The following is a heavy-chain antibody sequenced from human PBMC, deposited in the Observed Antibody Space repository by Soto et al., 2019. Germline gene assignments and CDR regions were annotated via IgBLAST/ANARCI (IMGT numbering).Heavy chain of an antibody. CDR2: IYYSGST. V-gene: IGHV4-59*08. Sequence: SETLSLTCTVSGGSISSYYWSWIRQPPGKGLEWIGYIYYSGSTNYNPSLKSRVTISVDTSKNQFSLKLSSVTAADTAVYYCARHISESRRAAMVHLDYWGQGTLVTVSS. D-gene: IGHD2-2*01. J-gene: IGHJ4*02. CDR3: ARHISESRRAAMVHLDY. CDR1: GGSISSYY.